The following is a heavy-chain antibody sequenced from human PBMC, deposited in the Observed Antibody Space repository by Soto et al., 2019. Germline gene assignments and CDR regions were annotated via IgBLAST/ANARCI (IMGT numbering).Heavy chain of an antibody. CDR3: ARDRIAVAGNNWFYP. CDR2: IYYSGST. CDR1: GGAVSSGSYY. D-gene: IGHD6-19*01. V-gene: IGHV4-61*01. J-gene: IGHJ5*02. Sequence: QVQLQESGPGLVKPSETLSLTCTVSGGAVSSGSYYWSWIRQPPGKGLEWIGYIYYSGSTNYNPPPKRRVTITGDTSTSQSALKLSSETAADTAVYYCARDRIAVAGNNWFYPWGQGTLVTVSS.